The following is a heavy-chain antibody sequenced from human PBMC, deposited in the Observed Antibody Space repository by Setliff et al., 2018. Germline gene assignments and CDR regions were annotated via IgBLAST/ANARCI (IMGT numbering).Heavy chain of an antibody. CDR1: GGSISTYY. J-gene: IGHJ4*02. D-gene: IGHD3-10*01. CDR3: ARSLGSGSYYNSRPYYSDY. CDR2: VYTSGST. Sequence: SETLSLTCTVSGGSISTYYWSWIRQTPVKGLEWIGYVYTSGSTNYNPSLKSRVTLSVDTSNNQFSLKLTSVTAADTAVYYCARSLGSGSYYNSRPYYSDYWGQGTLVTVSS. V-gene: IGHV4-4*08.